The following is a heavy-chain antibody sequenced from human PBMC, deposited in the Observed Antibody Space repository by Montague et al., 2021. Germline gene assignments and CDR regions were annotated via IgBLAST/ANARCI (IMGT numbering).Heavy chain of an antibody. D-gene: IGHD4-17*01. V-gene: IGHV3-48*02. CDR2: ISRDSSAT. Sequence: SLRLFCAASGFTFTSYTMNWVRQAPGKGLEWVSYISRDSSATYYADSVKGRFTISRDNAKNSLYLQVNSLRDEDTAVYYCARDQDYAFDHWGQGTLVTVSS. J-gene: IGHJ4*02. CDR3: ARDQDYAFDH. CDR1: GFTFTSYT.